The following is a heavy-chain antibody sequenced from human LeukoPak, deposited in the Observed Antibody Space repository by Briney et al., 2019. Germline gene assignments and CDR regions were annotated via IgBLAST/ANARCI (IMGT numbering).Heavy chain of an antibody. Sequence: GGSLRLSCAASGFTFSSYDMSWVRQAPGKGLEWVSAIRGNGGSKYYADSVKGRFTISRDNSKNTLYLQMNSLRAEDTAVYYCAKARGGGRYFDYWGQGTLVTVSS. CDR1: GFTFSSYD. CDR3: AKARGGGRYFDY. V-gene: IGHV3-23*01. D-gene: IGHD2-15*01. J-gene: IGHJ4*02. CDR2: IRGNGGSK.